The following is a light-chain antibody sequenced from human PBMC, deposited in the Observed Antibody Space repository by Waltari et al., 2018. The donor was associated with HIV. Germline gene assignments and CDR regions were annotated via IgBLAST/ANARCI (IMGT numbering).Light chain of an antibody. CDR1: QSVSTY. CDR3: QQRSYWPFT. Sequence: IVMTQSPATLSLSPGERATLSCRASQSVSTYLAWYQQKPGQAPRLLIYDASNRATGIPDRFSGSGSGTDFTLTISSLEPEDFAVYYCQQRSYWPFTFGQGTKLEIK. CDR2: DAS. V-gene: IGKV3-11*01. J-gene: IGKJ2*01.